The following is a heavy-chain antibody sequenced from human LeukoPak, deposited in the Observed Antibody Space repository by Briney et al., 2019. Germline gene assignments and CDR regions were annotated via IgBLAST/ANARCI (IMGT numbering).Heavy chain of an antibody. Sequence: PGGSLRLSCAASGFTFNIYAMHWVRQAPGKGLEWVAVISYDERSKYYAASVKGRFTISRDNSKNTLSLQMNSLRPEDTAVYYCARVGTVTNFDYWGQGTLVTVSS. J-gene: IGHJ4*02. CDR3: ARVGTVTNFDY. D-gene: IGHD4-17*01. CDR1: GFTFNIYA. CDR2: ISYDERSK. V-gene: IGHV3-30*04.